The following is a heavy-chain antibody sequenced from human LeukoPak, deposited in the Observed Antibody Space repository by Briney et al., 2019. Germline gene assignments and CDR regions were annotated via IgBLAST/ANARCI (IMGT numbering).Heavy chain of an antibody. V-gene: IGHV4-31*03. CDR1: GGSISSGGYY. Sequence: SETLSLTCTVSGGSISSGGYYWSWIRQHPGKGLEWIGYIYYSGSTYYNPSLKSRVTISVDTSKNQFSLKLSSVTAADTAVYYCARLRVFGGTTGFGYWGQGTLVTVSS. D-gene: IGHD1-1*01. J-gene: IGHJ4*02. CDR3: ARLRVFGGTTGFGY. CDR2: IYYSGST.